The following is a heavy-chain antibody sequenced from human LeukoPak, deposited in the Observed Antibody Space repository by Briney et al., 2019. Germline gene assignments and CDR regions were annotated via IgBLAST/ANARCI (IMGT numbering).Heavy chain of an antibody. Sequence: GASLRLSCAASGFTFSSYAMSRVRQAPGKGLEWVSAISGSGGSTYYADSVKGRFTISRDNSKNTLYLQMNSLRAEDTAVYYCAKDQEYSSSWYGVYYFDYWGQGTLVTVSS. J-gene: IGHJ4*02. D-gene: IGHD6-13*01. V-gene: IGHV3-23*01. CDR2: ISGSGGST. CDR1: GFTFSSYA. CDR3: AKDQEYSSSWYGVYYFDY.